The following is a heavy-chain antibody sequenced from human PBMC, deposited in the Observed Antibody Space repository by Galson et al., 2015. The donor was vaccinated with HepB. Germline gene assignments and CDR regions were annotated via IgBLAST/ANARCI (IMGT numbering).Heavy chain of an antibody. Sequence: SLRLSCAASGFTFSSYTMNWVRQAPGKGLEWVSSISSSSTYIYYADSVKGRFTISRDNAKNSLFLQLNSLRGEDTAVYYCATFFDYVTTRDYWGQGTLVTVSS. CDR3: ATFFDYVTTRDY. V-gene: IGHV3-21*01. CDR2: ISSSSTYI. J-gene: IGHJ4*02. D-gene: IGHD3/OR15-3a*01. CDR1: GFTFSSYT.